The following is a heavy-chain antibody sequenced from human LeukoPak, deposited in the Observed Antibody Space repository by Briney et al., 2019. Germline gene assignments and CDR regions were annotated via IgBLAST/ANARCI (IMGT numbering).Heavy chain of an antibody. D-gene: IGHD6-19*01. J-gene: IGHJ4*02. CDR2: IYDSGRT. CDR1: GGSISSYY. CDR3: ARHPPPGYSSGLYYFDY. Sequence: PSETLSLTCTVSGGSISSYYWSWIRQPPGKGLELIGYIYDSGRTNYNPSLKSRVTISVDTSKNQFSLKLSSVTAADTAVYYCARHPPPGYSSGLYYFDYWGQGTLVTVSS. V-gene: IGHV4-59*08.